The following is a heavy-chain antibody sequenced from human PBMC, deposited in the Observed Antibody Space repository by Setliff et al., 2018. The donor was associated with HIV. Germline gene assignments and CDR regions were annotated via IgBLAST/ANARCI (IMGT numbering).Heavy chain of an antibody. CDR2: ISAYSGNT. CDR3: ARDLFTVPSREGYDY. V-gene: IGHV1-18*01. Sequence: ASVKVSCKSFGDTLTTYGINWVRQAPGQGLEWLGWISAYSGNTHYTQKLQNRVTMTTDTSTSTAYMELRSLRSDDTAVYYCARDLFTVPSREGYDYWGQGTLVTVSS. J-gene: IGHJ4*02. CDR1: GDTLTTYG. D-gene: IGHD1-26*01.